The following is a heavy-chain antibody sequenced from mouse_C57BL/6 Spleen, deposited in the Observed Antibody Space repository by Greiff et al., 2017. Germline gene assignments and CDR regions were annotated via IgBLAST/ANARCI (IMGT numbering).Heavy chain of an antibody. CDR1: GYTFTDYY. CDR3: ARGLPFAY. V-gene: IGHV1-26*01. Sequence: VQLQQSGPELVKPGASVKISCKASGYTFTDYYMNWVKQSHGKSLEWIGDINPNNGGTSYTQKFQGKATLTVDKSYSTAYMELRSLTSEDSAVYYCARGLPFAYWGQGTLVTVSA. CDR2: INPNNGGT. J-gene: IGHJ3*01.